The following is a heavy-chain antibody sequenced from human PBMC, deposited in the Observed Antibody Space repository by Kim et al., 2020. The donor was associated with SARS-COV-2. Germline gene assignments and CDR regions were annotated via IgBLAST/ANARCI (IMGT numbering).Heavy chain of an antibody. CDR3: ARDGGVVVVPAAADACDI. CDR2: IYSGGST. D-gene: IGHD2-2*01. Sequence: GGSLRLSCAASGFTVSSNYMSWVRQAPGKGLEWVSGIYSGGSTYYADSVKGGFTISRDNSENTLYLQMNSLIAEDTAVYYCARDGGVVVVPAAADACDI. CDR1: GFTVSSNY. V-gene: IGHV3-66*01. J-gene: IGHJ3*02.